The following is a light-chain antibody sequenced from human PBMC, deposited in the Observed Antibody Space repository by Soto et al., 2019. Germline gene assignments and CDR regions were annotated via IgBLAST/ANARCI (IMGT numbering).Light chain of an antibody. CDR3: QSYDSRLRGVV. CDR2: NDN. V-gene: IGLV1-40*01. CDR1: TSNIGAGYH. J-gene: IGLJ2*01. Sequence: QSVLTQPPSVSGAPGQRVTISCTGSTSNIGAGYHVHWYQHLPGTAPKLLIYNDNTRPSGVPDLFSGSKSGTSASLAIAGLQAEDEVDYYCQSYDSRLRGVVFGGGTKLTVL.